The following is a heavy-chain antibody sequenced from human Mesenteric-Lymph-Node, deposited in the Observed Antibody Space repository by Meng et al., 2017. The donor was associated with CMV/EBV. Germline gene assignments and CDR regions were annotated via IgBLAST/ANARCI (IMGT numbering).Heavy chain of an antibody. Sequence: SETLSLTCTVSGGSISSYYWSWIRQPPGKGLEWIGYIYYSGSTNYNPSLKSRVTISVDTSKNQFSLKLSSVTSADTAVYYFARFAYQQPYYGMDVWGQGPTVTVSS. V-gene: IGHV4-59*01. CDR3: ARFAYQQPYYGMDV. J-gene: IGHJ6*02. CDR1: GGSISSYY. CDR2: IYYSGST. D-gene: IGHD2-2*01.